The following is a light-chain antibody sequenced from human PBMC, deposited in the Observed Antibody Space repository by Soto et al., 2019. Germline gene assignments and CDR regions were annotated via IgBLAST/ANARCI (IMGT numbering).Light chain of an antibody. CDR2: LGS. Sequence: DIVMTQSPLSLPVTPGVPASISCRSSPSLLQSNGYSYVDWYLQKPGQSPQLLIFLGSNRASGVPDRFSGSGSGTDVTLKISRVEAEDVGTYYCLQALETPYTFGQETNQEIK. CDR3: LQALETPYT. CDR1: PSLLQSNGYSY. V-gene: IGKV2-28*01. J-gene: IGKJ2*01.